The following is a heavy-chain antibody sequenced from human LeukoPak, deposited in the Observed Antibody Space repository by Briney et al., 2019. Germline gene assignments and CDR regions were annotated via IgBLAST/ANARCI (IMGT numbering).Heavy chain of an antibody. V-gene: IGHV4-34*01. CDR3: ARGNTMVRGVSFFDY. CDR1: GGSFSGYY. J-gene: IGHJ4*02. Sequence: SETLSLTCAVYGGSFSGYYWSWIRQPPGKGLEWIGEINHSGSTNYNLSLKSRVTISVDTSKNQFSLKLSSVTAADTAVYYCARGNTMVRGVSFFDYWGQGTLVTVSS. D-gene: IGHD3-10*01. CDR2: INHSGST.